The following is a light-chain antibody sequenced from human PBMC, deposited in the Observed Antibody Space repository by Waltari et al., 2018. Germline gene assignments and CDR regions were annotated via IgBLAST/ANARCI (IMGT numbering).Light chain of an antibody. CDR3: QQNYSNPGT. V-gene: IGKV1-39*01. Sequence: DIQMTQSPSSLSASEGDRVTITCRASQTISSYLNWYQQKPGKAPNLLIYETSTLQRGVPSRFSGTASGTDFTLTINSLQPEDFATYFCQQNYSNPGTFGQGTKVEIK. J-gene: IGKJ1*01. CDR1: QTISSY. CDR2: ETS.